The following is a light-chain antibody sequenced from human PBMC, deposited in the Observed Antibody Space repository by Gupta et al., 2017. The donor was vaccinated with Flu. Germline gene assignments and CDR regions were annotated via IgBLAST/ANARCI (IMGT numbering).Light chain of an antibody. Sequence: ITCSGDKLGDKYACWYQQKPGQSPVLVIYQDSKRPSGIPERFSGSNSGNTATLTISGTQAMDEADYYCQAWDRGVVFGGGTKLTVL. CDR1: KLGDKY. CDR2: QDS. CDR3: QAWDRGVV. J-gene: IGLJ2*01. V-gene: IGLV3-1*01.